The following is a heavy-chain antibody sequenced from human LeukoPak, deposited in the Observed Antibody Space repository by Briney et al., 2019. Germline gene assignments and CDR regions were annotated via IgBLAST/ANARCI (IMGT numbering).Heavy chain of an antibody. J-gene: IGHJ3*01. D-gene: IGHD3-10*01. CDR3: GRGGVPYSFDV. V-gene: IGHV3-74*01. CDR1: GFTLSDYY. CDR2: GTGDGSRI. Sequence: GGSLRLSCVGSGFTLSDYYMHWVRQAPGKGLEWVAYGTGDGSRIDYVDSVKGRFTISRDNAKSTLYLQMNGLGVEDTAVYYCGRGGVPYSFDVWGQGTMVAASS.